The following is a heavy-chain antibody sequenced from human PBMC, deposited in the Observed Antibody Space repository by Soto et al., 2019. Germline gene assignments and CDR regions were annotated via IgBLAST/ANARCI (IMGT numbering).Heavy chain of an antibody. CDR2: IIPIFGTA. CDR1: GGTFSSYA. V-gene: IGHV1-69*13. Sequence: ASVKVSCKASGGTFSSYAISWVRQAPGQGLEWMGGIIPIFGTANYAQKFQGRVTITADESTSTAYMELSSLRSEDTAVYYCGYSSSQPGEVSWFDPWGQGTLVTVSS. J-gene: IGHJ5*02. CDR3: GYSSSQPGEVSWFDP. D-gene: IGHD6-13*01.